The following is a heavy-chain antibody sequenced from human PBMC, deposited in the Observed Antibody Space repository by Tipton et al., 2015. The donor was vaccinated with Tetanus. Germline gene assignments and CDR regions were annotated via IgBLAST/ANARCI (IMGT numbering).Heavy chain of an antibody. CDR2: IGVSGHT. CDR3: AKRRGSPXHCXXX. D-gene: IGHD2-21*02. J-gene: IGHJ4*01. V-gene: IGHV3-23*01. Sequence: SLRLSCAASGFTFSSYPMSWVRQAPGKGLEWVSTIGVSGHTYYADSLKGRFTISRDTSKNTLYLQMNSLRAEDTALYYCAKRRGSPXHCXXXWGXGTLVTXS. CDR1: GFTFSSYP.